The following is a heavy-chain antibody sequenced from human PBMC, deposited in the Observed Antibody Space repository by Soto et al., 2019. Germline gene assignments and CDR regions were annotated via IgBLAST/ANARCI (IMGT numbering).Heavy chain of an antibody. CDR2: INHSGST. CDR1: GGSFSGYY. J-gene: IGHJ3*02. Sequence: SETLSLTCAVYGGSFSGYYWSWIRQPPGKGLEWIGEINHSGSTNYNPSLKSRVTISVDTSKNQFSLKLSSVTAADTAVYYCARGDYGDHGGAFDIWGQGTMVTVSS. CDR3: ARGDYGDHGGAFDI. V-gene: IGHV4-34*01. D-gene: IGHD4-17*01.